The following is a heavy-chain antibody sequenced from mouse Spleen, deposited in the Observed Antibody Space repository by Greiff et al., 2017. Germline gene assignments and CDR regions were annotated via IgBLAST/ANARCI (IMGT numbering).Heavy chain of an antibody. CDR2: IYPGSGST. J-gene: IGHJ4*01. CDR3: GRFYGSSYDAMDY. CDR1: GYTFTSYW. Sequence: QVQLQQPGAELVKPGASVKMSCKASGYTFTSYWMPWVKQRPGQGLEWIGDIYPGSGSTNYNEKFKSKATLTVDTSSSTAYMQLSSLTSEDSAVYYCGRFYGSSYDAMDYRGQGTSVTFSS. V-gene: IGHV1-55*01. D-gene: IGHD1-1*01.